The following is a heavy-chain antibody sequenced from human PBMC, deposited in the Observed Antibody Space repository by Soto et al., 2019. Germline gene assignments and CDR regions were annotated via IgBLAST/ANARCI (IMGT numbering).Heavy chain of an antibody. Sequence: QLQLQESGPGLVKPSETLSLTCTVSGGSFSSSTYYWGWIRQPPGKGLEWIGSMYSGGNTYYNPSLKRRVTVSVDTSKSHFSRNRTAVTAAYTAMYYWARQPDDSTGYYYGAWGQGTLVTVSS. J-gene: IGHJ5*02. CDR2: MYSGGNT. V-gene: IGHV4-39*01. CDR3: ARQPDDSTGYYYGA. CDR1: GGSFSSSTYY. D-gene: IGHD3-22*01.